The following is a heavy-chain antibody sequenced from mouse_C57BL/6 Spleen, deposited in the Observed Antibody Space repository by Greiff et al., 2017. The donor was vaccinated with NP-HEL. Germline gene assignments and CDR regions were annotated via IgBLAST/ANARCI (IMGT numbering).Heavy chain of an antibody. J-gene: IGHJ4*01. V-gene: IGHV1-64*01. Sequence: QVQLQQPGAELVKPGASVKLSCKASGYTFTSYWMHWVKQRPGQGLEWIGMIHPNSGSTNYNEKFKSKATLTVDKSSSTAYMQLSSRTSEDSAVYYCARPLRYYAMDYWGQGTSVTVSS. CDR3: ARPLRYYAMDY. D-gene: IGHD1-1*01. CDR1: GYTFTSYW. CDR2: IHPNSGST.